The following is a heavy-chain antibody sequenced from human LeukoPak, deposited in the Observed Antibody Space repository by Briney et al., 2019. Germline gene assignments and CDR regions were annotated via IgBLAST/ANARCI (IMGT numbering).Heavy chain of an antibody. CDR1: GFTFGTDW. J-gene: IGHJ4*02. CDR3: GGGGYLLDY. D-gene: IGHD1-26*01. Sequence: GGSLRLSCAASGFTFGTDWMNWVRQAPGKGLVWVSRINTDGSSTAYAGSVKGRFTISRDNAKNTLYLQMNSLRAEDTAVYYCGGGGYLLDYWGQGTLVTVSS. CDR2: INTDGSST. V-gene: IGHV3-74*01.